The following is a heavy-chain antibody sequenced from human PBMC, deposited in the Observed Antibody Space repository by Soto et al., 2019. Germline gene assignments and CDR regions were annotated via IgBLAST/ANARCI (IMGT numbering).Heavy chain of an antibody. J-gene: IGHJ4*02. Sequence: QVQLVESGGGVVQPGRSLRLSCAASGFTFSSYGMHWVRQAPGKGLEWVAVISYDGSNKYYADSVKGRFTISRDNSKNTLYLQMNSLRAEDTAVYYCAKDVGFGELSRIFDYWGQGTLVTVSS. D-gene: IGHD3-10*01. CDR1: GFTFSSYG. CDR2: ISYDGSNK. CDR3: AKDVGFGELSRIFDY. V-gene: IGHV3-30*18.